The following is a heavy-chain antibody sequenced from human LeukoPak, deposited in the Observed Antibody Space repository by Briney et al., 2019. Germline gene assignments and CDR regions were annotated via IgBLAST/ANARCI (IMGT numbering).Heavy chain of an antibody. CDR2: MNPNSGNT. Sequence: ASVKVSCKASGYTFTSYDINWVRQATGQGLEWLGWMNPNSGNTGYAQKFQGRVTMTSDTSIDTAYMELSSLRSEDTAVYYCATELRWKKYWGQGTLVTVSS. D-gene: IGHD4-23*01. CDR3: ATELRWKKY. J-gene: IGHJ4*02. V-gene: IGHV1-8*01. CDR1: GYTFTSYD.